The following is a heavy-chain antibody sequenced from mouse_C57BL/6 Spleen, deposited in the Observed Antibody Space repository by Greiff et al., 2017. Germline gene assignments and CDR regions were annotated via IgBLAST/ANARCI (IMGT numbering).Heavy chain of an antibody. Sequence: EVQLQQSGPELVKPGASVKISCKASGYTFTDYYMNWVKQSHGKSLEWIGDINPNNGGTSYNQKFKGKATLTVDKSSSTAYMELRSLTSEDSAVYYCARSMAWLLQTVYYLDDWSQGTTLTVSS. V-gene: IGHV1-26*01. D-gene: IGHD2-3*01. CDR2: INPNNGGT. J-gene: IGHJ2*01. CDR1: GYTFTDYY. CDR3: ARSMAWLLQTVYYLDD.